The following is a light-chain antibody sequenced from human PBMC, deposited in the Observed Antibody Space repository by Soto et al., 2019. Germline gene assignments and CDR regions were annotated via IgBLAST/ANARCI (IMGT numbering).Light chain of an antibody. V-gene: IGLV2-8*01. CDR1: SSDVGGYNY. J-gene: IGLJ3*02. Sequence: QSVLTQPPSASGSPGQSVTISCTGTSSDVGGYNYVSWYQQHPGKAPKLMIYEVSKRPSGVRDRFSGSKSGNTASLTVCGHDAEDDADYYCSSYAGSNNLGFGGGTKLTVL. CDR3: SSYAGSNNLG. CDR2: EVS.